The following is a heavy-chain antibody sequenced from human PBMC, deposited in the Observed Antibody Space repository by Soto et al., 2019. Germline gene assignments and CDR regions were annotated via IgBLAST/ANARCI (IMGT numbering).Heavy chain of an antibody. J-gene: IGHJ4*02. V-gene: IGHV1-69*01. CDR2: IIPIFGTA. CDR3: ARGIAYSSSWYFLFDY. CDR1: GGTFSSYA. D-gene: IGHD6-13*01. Sequence: QVQLVQSGAEVKKPGSSVKVSCKASGGTFSSYAISWVRQAPGQGLEWMGGIIPIFGTANYAQKFQGRVTITADESTGTAYMELSSLRSEDTAVYYCARGIAYSSSWYFLFDYWGQGTLVTVSS.